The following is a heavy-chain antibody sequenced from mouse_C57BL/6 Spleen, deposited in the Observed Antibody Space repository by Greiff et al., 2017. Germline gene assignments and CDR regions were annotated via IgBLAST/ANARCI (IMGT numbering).Heavy chain of an antibody. V-gene: IGHV1-52*01. J-gene: IGHJ4*01. CDR1: GYTFTSYW. D-gene: IGHD1-1*01. CDR2: IDPSDSET. Sequence: VQLQQPGAELVRPGSSVKLSCKASGYTFTSYWMHWVKQRPIQGLEWIGNIDPSDSETHYNQKFKDKATLTVDKSSSTAYMQLSSLTSEDFAVYYCARYGSSYYYAMDDWGQGTSVTVSS. CDR3: ARYGSSYYYAMDD.